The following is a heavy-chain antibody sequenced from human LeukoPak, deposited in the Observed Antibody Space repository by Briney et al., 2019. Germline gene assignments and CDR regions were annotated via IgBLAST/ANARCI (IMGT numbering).Heavy chain of an antibody. CDR3: ARCVRVSSGSNY. CDR2: ISSSSSYI. J-gene: IGHJ4*02. V-gene: IGHV3-21*01. CDR1: GFTFSSYS. D-gene: IGHD6-19*01. Sequence: RSGGSLRLSCAASGFTFSSYSMNWVRQAPGKGLEWVSSISSSSSYIYYADSVKGRFTISRDNAKNSLYLQMNSLRAEDTAVYYCARCVRVSSGSNYWGQGTLVTVSS.